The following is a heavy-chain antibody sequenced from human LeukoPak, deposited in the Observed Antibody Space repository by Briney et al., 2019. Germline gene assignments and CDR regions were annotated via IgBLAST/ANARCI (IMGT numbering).Heavy chain of an antibody. CDR1: GGSISSTIYY. CDR3: ARRMVRGALLWFDP. Sequence: SETLSLTCSVSGGSISSTIYYWSWIRQPPGKGLEWIGYIYYSGSTNYNPSLKGRVTISVDTSKNQFSLKLSSVTAADTAVYYCARRMVRGALLWFDPWGQGTLVTVSS. J-gene: IGHJ5*02. V-gene: IGHV4-61*05. CDR2: IYYSGST. D-gene: IGHD3-10*01.